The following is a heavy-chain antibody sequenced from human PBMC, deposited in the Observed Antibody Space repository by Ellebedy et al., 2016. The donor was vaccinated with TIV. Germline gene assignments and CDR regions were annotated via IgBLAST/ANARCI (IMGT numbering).Heavy chain of an antibody. CDR3: ARDGSNAWLDL. Sequence: ASVKVSCKASGYTFTSYGISWVRQAPGQGLEWMGRIVPILGIANYAQKFQGRVTITADRSTSTAYMELSSLRSEDTAVYYCARDGSNAWLDLWGHGTLVTVSS. V-gene: IGHV1-69*04. J-gene: IGHJ5*02. CDR1: GYTFTSYG. D-gene: IGHD3-10*01. CDR2: IVPILGIA.